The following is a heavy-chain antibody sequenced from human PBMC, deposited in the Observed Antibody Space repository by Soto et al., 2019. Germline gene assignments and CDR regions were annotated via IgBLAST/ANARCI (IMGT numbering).Heavy chain of an antibody. CDR2: INHSGST. V-gene: IGHV4-34*01. CDR3: ARAIIVVVPAANYGMDV. J-gene: IGHJ6*02. CDR1: GGSFSGYY. Sequence: LSLTCAVYGGSFSGYYWSWIRQPPGKGLEWIGEINHSGSTNYNPSLKSRVTISVDTSKNQSSLKLSSVTAADTAVYYCARAIIVVVPAANYGMDVWGQGTTVTVSS. D-gene: IGHD2-2*01.